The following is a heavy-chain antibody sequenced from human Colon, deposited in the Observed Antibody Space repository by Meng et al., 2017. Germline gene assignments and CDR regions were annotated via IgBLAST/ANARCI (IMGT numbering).Heavy chain of an antibody. CDR1: ADSVSSGNG. Sequence: QVQRLASRPGVVKRSGTPSLTCAVAADSVSSGNGWTWVRQPPGKGLEWTGEILPSVRTSSNPSLQGRVTILLDKSKNQFSLELNSVTAADTAIYFCARKRTSPGTLGFDYWGQGTLVTVSS. V-gene: IGHV4-4*02. CDR3: ARKRTSPGTLGFDY. CDR2: ILPSVRT. J-gene: IGHJ4*02. D-gene: IGHD6-13*01.